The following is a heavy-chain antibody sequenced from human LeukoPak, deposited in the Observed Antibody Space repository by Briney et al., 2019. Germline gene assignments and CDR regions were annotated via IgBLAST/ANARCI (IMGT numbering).Heavy chain of an antibody. CDR2: VNTHTGAT. Sequence: ASVKVSCKASGYTFTGYYMHWVRQAPGQGLEWMGWVNTHTGATNYAQQFQGAFTMTRDTSISTAYMELSRPRSDDTAMYYCARSGRGHVYGFFDYWGQGTLVTVSS. J-gene: IGHJ4*02. CDR3: ARSGRGHVYGFFDY. V-gene: IGHV1-2*02. CDR1: GYTFTGYY. D-gene: IGHD3-10*01.